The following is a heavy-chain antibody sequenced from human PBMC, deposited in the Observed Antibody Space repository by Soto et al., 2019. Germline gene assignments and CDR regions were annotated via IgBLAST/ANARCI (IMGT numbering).Heavy chain of an antibody. D-gene: IGHD6-6*01. J-gene: IGHJ4*02. Sequence: GGSLRLSCAASGFPFSSDAMHWVRPAPGKGLEWVAVISYDGSNKYYADSVKGRFTISRDNSKNTLYLQMNSLRAEDTAVYYCASPLFEYSSSSVAYWGQGTLVTVSS. V-gene: IGHV3-30-3*01. CDR2: ISYDGSNK. CDR3: ASPLFEYSSSSVAY. CDR1: GFPFSSDA.